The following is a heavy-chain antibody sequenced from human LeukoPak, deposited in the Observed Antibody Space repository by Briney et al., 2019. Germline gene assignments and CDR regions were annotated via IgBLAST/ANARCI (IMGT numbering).Heavy chain of an antibody. V-gene: IGHV4-31*11. J-gene: IGHJ3*02. CDR1: GGSFSGYY. D-gene: IGHD2-15*01. CDR2: IYYSGST. CDR3: ASLGYCSGGSCYGAFDI. Sequence: PSETLSLTCAVYGGSFSGYYWSWIRQHPGKGLEWIGYIYYSGSTYYNPSLKSRVTISVDTSKNQFSLKLSSVTAADTAVYYCASLGYCSGGSCYGAFDIWGQGTMVTVSS.